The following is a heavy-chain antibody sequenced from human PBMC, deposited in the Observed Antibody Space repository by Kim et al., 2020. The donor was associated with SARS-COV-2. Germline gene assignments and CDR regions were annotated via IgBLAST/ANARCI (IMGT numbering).Heavy chain of an antibody. CDR1: GFAMSEDW. CDR3: VRDEGRDTSKRGFDS. J-gene: IGHJ4*02. Sequence: GGSLRLSCVASGFAMSEDWMHWVRQVPGKGLLWVAHIKTDRSVINYEESVKGRFTIARENDKHTLYLQMNRLRVEDTGFYYCVRDEGRDTSKRGFDSWGQGTLATVSS. CDR2: IKTDRSVI. V-gene: IGHV3-74*01.